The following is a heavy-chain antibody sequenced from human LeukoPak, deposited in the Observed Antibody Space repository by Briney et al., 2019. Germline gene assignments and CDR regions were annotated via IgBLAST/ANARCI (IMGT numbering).Heavy chain of an antibody. V-gene: IGHV1-69*04. CDR1: GGTFSSYA. Sequence: ASVKVSCKASGGTFSSYAISWVRQAPGQGLEWMGRIIPILGIANYARKFQGRVTITADKSTSTAYMELSSLRSEDTAVYYCARSCSSTSCYGWFDPWGQGTLVTVSS. CDR2: IIPILGIA. D-gene: IGHD2-2*01. CDR3: ARSCSSTSCYGWFDP. J-gene: IGHJ5*02.